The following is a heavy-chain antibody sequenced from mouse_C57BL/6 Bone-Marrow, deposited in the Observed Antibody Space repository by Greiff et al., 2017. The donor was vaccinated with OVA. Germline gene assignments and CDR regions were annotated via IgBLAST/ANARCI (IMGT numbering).Heavy chain of an antibody. Sequence: VQLQQSGAELVRPGASVKLSCTASGFNIKDDYMHWVKQRPEQGLEWIGWIDPENGDTEYASKFQGKATITADTSSNTAYLQLSSLTSEDTAVYYCTTESRPDYWGQGTTLTVSS. CDR2: IDPENGDT. CDR1: GFNIKDDY. J-gene: IGHJ2*01. D-gene: IGHD1-2*01. V-gene: IGHV14-4*01. CDR3: TTESRPDY.